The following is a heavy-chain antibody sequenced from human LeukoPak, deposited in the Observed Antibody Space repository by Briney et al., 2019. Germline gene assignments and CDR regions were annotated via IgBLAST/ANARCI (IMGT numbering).Heavy chain of an antibody. D-gene: IGHD6-19*01. CDR1: GGSISSCY. CDR3: ARGGSGPYPRLDY. V-gene: IGHV4-59*01. CDR2: IFYSGST. Sequence: PETLSLTCTVSGGSISSCYWSRIRQSPGKGLEWIGYIFYSGSTNYSPSLKSRVTISVDTSKNQFSLKLSSVTAADTAVYYCARGGSGPYPRLDYWGQGSLVTVSS. J-gene: IGHJ4*02.